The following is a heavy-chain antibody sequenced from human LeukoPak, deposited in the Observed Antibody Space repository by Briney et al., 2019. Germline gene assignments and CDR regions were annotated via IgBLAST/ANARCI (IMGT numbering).Heavy chain of an antibody. Sequence: GGSLRLSCAASGFTFSSYAMSWVRQAPGKGLEWVSSISGGGGGTYYADSVKGRFTISRDNSKNTLYLHMNSLRAEDTAVYYCAKRGAPVYSNPHHAFDIWGQGTMVTVSS. CDR2: ISGGGGGT. J-gene: IGHJ3*02. CDR3: AKRGAPVYSNPHHAFDI. D-gene: IGHD6-13*01. V-gene: IGHV3-23*01. CDR1: GFTFSSYA.